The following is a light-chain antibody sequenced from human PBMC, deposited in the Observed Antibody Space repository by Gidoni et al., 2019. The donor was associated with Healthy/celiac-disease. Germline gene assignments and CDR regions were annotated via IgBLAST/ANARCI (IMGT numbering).Light chain of an antibody. CDR2: YDD. Sequence: QSVLTQPPSVSGAPRQRVTVSCSGSSSNIGINAVNWYQQLPGRAPKLLIYYDDLLPSGVSDRFSGSKSGTSASLAISGLQSEDEADYYCAAWDDSLNGYVFGTGTKVTVL. V-gene: IGLV1-36*01. J-gene: IGLJ1*01. CDR1: SSNIGINA. CDR3: AAWDDSLNGYV.